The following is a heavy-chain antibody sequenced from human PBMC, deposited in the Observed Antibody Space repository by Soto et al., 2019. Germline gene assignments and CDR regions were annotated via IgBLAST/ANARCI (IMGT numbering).Heavy chain of an antibody. D-gene: IGHD4-4*01. CDR3: ARHLNSNRRPYYYYYYMDV. J-gene: IGHJ6*03. V-gene: IGHV4-34*01. Sequence: PSETLSLTCAVYGGSFSGYYWSWIRQPPGKGLEWIGEINHSGSTNYNPSLKSRVTISVDTSKNQFSLKLSSVTAADTAVYYCARHLNSNRRPYYYYYYMDVWGKGTTVTVSS. CDR2: INHSGST. CDR1: GGSFSGYY.